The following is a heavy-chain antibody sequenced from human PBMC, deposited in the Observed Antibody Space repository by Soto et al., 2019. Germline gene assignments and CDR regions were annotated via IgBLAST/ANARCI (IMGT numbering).Heavy chain of an antibody. J-gene: IGHJ6*02. Sequence: GGSLRLSCAASGFTFSSYAMHWVRQAPGKGLEWVAIMSGDGTNKYYADSVEGRFTISRDIFKNTLYLQVNSLRAEDTAVYYCARAGYYDSSGPEAAYGMDVWGQGT. D-gene: IGHD3-22*01. CDR1: GFTFSSYA. CDR3: ARAGYYDSSGPEAAYGMDV. V-gene: IGHV3-30-3*01. CDR2: MSGDGTNK.